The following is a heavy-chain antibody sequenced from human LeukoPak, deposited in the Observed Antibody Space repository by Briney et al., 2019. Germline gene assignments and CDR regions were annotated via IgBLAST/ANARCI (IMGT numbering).Heavy chain of an antibody. CDR1: GGSISSSSYY. J-gene: IGHJ4*02. D-gene: IGHD3-3*01. CDR3: AGLVLEWLLSVDY. CDR2: IYYSGST. V-gene: IGHV4-39*01. Sequence: SETLSLTCTVSGGSISSSSYYWGWIRQPPGKGLEWIGSIYYSGSTYYNPSLKSRVTISVDTSKNQFSLKLSSVTAADTAVYYCAGLVLEWLLSVDYWGQGTLVTVSS.